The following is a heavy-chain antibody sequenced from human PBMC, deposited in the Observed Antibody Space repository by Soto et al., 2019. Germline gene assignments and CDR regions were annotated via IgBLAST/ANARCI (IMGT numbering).Heavy chain of an antibody. J-gene: IGHJ6*02. CDR2: IIPISGTA. Sequence: QVQLVQSGAEVKKPGSSVKVSCKASGGTFSSYAISWVRQAPGQGLEWMGGIIPISGTANYAQKFQGRVTITADESTSTDYMVLSSLRSEDTAVYYCARSQGSSTSLEIYYYYYYGMDVWGQGTTVTVSS. D-gene: IGHD2-2*01. CDR1: GGTFSSYA. CDR3: ARSQGSSTSLEIYYYYYYGMDV. V-gene: IGHV1-69*01.